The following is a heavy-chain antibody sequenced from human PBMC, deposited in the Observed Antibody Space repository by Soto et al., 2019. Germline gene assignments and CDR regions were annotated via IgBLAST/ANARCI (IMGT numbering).Heavy chain of an antibody. J-gene: IGHJ3*02. V-gene: IGHV3-20*01. CDR3: ARDNSMVRGVKGAFDI. Sequence: EVQLVESGGGVVRPGGSLRLSCAASGFTFDDYGMSWVRQAPGKGLEWVSGINWNGGSTGYADSVKGRFTISRDNAKNSRYLQMNSLRAEDTALYHCARDNSMVRGVKGAFDIWGQGTMVTVSS. CDR1: GFTFDDYG. CDR2: INWNGGST. D-gene: IGHD3-10*01.